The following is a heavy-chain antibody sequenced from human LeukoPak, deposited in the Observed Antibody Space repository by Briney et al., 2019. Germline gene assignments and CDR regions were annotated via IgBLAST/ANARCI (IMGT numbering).Heavy chain of an antibody. CDR3: ARHVWLQPFDY. Sequence: SETLSLTCSVSGGSMNSYYWSWIRQSPGKGLEWIGYIYYSGSTNYNPSLKSRVTISVDTSKNQFSLKLSPVTAADTAVYYCARHVWLQPFDYWGQGTLVTVSS. CDR1: GGSMNSYY. CDR2: IYYSGST. J-gene: IGHJ4*02. V-gene: IGHV4-59*08. D-gene: IGHD3-9*01.